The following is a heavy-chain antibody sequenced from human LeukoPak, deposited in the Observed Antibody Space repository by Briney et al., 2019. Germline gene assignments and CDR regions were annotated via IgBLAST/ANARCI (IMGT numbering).Heavy chain of an antibody. CDR1: GGSFSGYY. V-gene: IGHV4-34*01. J-gene: IGHJ6*04. CDR2: INHSGST. CDR3: ARGRYYGSGSYYKDPGGYYYGMDV. Sequence: SETLSLTRAVYGGSFSGYYWSWIRQPPGKGLEWIGEINHSGSTNYNPSLKSRVTISVDTSKNQFSLKLSSVTAADTAVYYCARGRYYGSGSYYKDPGGYYYGMDVWGKGTTVTVSS. D-gene: IGHD3-10*01.